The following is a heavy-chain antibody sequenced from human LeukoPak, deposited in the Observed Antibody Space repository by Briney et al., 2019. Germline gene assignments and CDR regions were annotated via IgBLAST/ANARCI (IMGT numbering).Heavy chain of an antibody. V-gene: IGHV3-23*01. Sequence: PGGSLRLSCAASGFTFSTYAMTWVRRAPGKGLEWVSVFSGSNSNTYYADSVKGRFTISRDNSKNTLFLQMNSLRAEDTAIYYCAKGARWELPLDSWGQGTLVTVSS. CDR1: GFTFSTYA. CDR2: FSGSNSNT. J-gene: IGHJ4*02. CDR3: AKGARWELPLDS. D-gene: IGHD1-26*01.